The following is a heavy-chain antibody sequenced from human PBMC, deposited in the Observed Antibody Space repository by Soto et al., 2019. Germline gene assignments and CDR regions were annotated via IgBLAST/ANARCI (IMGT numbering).Heavy chain of an antibody. D-gene: IGHD3-3*01. J-gene: IGHJ4*02. V-gene: IGHV1-69*04. CDR3: AREDITIFGVVIMEAPYFDY. CDR1: GGTFSSYT. CDR2: IIPILGIA. Sequence: SVKVSCKASGGTFSSYTISWVRQAPGQGLEWMGRIIPILGIANYAQKFQGRVTITADKSTSTAYMELSSLRSEDTAVYYCAREDITIFGVVIMEAPYFDYWGQGTLVTVSS.